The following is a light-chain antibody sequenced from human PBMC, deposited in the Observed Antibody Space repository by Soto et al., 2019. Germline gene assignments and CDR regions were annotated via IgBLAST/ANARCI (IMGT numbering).Light chain of an antibody. CDR3: QQYGASRT. CDR1: QIVSSSY. Sequence: EIVLTQSPDTLSLSPGERATLSCRASQIVSSSYSAWYQQKPGQAPRLVMYGTSNRATGIPDRFSGSGSGTDFTLTISSLEREDFAVYYCQQYGASRTFGQGTKVDIK. V-gene: IGKV3-20*01. J-gene: IGKJ1*01. CDR2: GTS.